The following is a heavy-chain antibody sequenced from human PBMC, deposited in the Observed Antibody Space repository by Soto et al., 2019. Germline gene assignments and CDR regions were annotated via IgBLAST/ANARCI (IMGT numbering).Heavy chain of an antibody. CDR3: AKDAARTDGWYYFDH. D-gene: IGHD6-19*01. V-gene: IGHV3-23*01. Sequence: PXGSLGLSCVASGFSFSTYAMGGVRQAPGKGLEWVSVMSNSGDLRYYADSVKGRFTISRDNSENTLFLQMSSLRAEDTAVYYCAKDAARTDGWYYFDHWGQGILVT. J-gene: IGHJ4*02. CDR2: MSNSGDLR. CDR1: GFSFSTYA.